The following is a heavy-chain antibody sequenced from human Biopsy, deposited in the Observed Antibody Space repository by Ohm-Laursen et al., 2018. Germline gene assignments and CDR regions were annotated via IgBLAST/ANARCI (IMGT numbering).Heavy chain of an antibody. Sequence: ASVKVSCKASGYTFSSYGINWVRQAPGQGLEWLGWISTYNGNTNYAQNLQGRVTMTTDTSTSTAYMELRSLRSDDTAVYYCARGGTLVVVPTAVLHSFDIWGQGTMVTVST. CDR2: ISTYNGNT. CDR3: ARGGTLVVVPTAVLHSFDI. D-gene: IGHD2-2*01. V-gene: IGHV1-18*01. J-gene: IGHJ3*02. CDR1: GYTFSSYG.